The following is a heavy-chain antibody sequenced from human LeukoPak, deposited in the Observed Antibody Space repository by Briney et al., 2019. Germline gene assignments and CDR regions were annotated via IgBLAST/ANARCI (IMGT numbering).Heavy chain of an antibody. V-gene: IGHV3-48*03. D-gene: IGHD3-10*01. J-gene: IGHJ6*04. CDR3: ARVRVLLWFGERDYGMDV. Sequence: GGSLRLSCAASGFTFSSYEMNWVRQAPGKGLEWVSYISSSGSTIYYADSVKGRFTISRDNAKNSLYLQMNSLRAEDTAVYYCARVRVLLWFGERDYGMDVWAKGPRSPSPQ. CDR2: ISSSGSTI. CDR1: GFTFSSYE.